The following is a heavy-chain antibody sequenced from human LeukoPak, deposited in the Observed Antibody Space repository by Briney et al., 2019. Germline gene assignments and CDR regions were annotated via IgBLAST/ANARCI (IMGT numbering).Heavy chain of an antibody. CDR1: GGSFSGYY. D-gene: IGHD2-2*01. V-gene: IGHV4-34*01. J-gene: IGHJ4*02. CDR3: APRCSSTSCYSR. Sequence: TSETLSLTCAVYGGSFSGYYWSWIRQPPGNGLEWIGEINHSGSTNYNPSLKSRVTISVDTSKNQFSLKLSSVTAADTAVYYCAPRCSSTSCYSRWGQGTLVTVSS. CDR2: INHSGST.